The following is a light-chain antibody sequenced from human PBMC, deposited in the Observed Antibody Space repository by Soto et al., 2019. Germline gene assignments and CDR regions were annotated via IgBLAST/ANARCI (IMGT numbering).Light chain of an antibody. Sequence: QSMLTQPASVSGSPGQSITISCTGTSSDVGGYNYVSWYQQHPGKAPKLIIYDVSNRPSGVSNRFSGSKSGNTASLTVSGLQAEDEADYYCSSYTSSITVIFGGGTKLTVL. CDR2: DVS. J-gene: IGLJ2*01. CDR1: SSDVGGYNY. CDR3: SSYTSSITVI. V-gene: IGLV2-14*01.